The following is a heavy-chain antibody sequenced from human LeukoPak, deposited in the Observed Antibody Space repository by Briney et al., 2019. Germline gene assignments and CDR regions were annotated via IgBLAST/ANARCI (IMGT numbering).Heavy chain of an antibody. CDR3: ARGQVVPAAILSYYYYGMDV. CDR2: IFYLGST. D-gene: IGHD2-2*02. V-gene: IGHV4-30-4*01. Sequence: SQTLSLTCTVSGGSISSGNYYWSWIRQPPGKGLEWIGYIFYLGSTYYNPSLRSRVSISVDTSKNQFSLKLSSVTAADTAVYYCARGQVVPAAILSYYYYGMDVWGQGTTVTVSS. CDR1: GGSISSGNYY. J-gene: IGHJ6*02.